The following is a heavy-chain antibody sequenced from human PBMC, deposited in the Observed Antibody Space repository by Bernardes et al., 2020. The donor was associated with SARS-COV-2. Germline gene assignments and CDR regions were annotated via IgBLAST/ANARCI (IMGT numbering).Heavy chain of an antibody. V-gene: IGHV5-51*01. J-gene: IGHJ4*02. Sequence: GESLKISCKASGLIFSEAWIGWVRQVPGKGLEWMGIIYPGDSETDYSPSFQGRVTISADKSTTTAYLQWRSLKASDTAMYFCAAAVRGLYFDYWGQGTLVTVSS. CDR2: IYPGDSET. CDR3: AAAVRGLYFDY. CDR1: GLIFSEAW.